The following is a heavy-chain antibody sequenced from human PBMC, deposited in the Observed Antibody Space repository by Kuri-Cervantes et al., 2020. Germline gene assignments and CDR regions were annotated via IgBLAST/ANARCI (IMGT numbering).Heavy chain of an antibody. CDR3: ARDLITMIVVVGSPWAFDI. Sequence: SETLSLTCAVYGGSFSGYYWSWIRQPPGKGLEWIGEINHSGSTNYNPSLKSRVTISVDTSKNQFSLKLSSVTAADTAVYYCARDLITMIVVVGSPWAFDIWGQGTMVTVSS. D-gene: IGHD3-22*01. V-gene: IGHV4-34*01. J-gene: IGHJ3*02. CDR2: INHSGST. CDR1: GGSFSGYY.